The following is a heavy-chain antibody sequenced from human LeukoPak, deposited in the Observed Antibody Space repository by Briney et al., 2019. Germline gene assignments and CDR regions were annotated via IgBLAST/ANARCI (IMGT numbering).Heavy chain of an antibody. CDR1: GYTFTSYG. CDR3: ARDTRIAVAGTNWFDP. D-gene: IGHD6-19*01. CDR2: ISAYNGNT. J-gene: IGHJ5*02. Sequence: ASVKVSCKASGYTFTSYGISWVRQAPGQGLEWMGWISAYNGNTNYAQKLQGRDTMTTDTSTSTAYMELRSLRSDDTAVYYCARDTRIAVAGTNWFDPWGQGTLVTVSS. V-gene: IGHV1-18*01.